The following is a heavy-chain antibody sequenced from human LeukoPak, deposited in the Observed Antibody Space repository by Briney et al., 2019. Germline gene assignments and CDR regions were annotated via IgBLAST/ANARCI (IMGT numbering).Heavy chain of an antibody. D-gene: IGHD4-23*01. Sequence: PSETLSLTCTVSGGSISSSSYYWGWIRQPPGKGLEWIGSIYYSGSTYYNPSLKSRVTISVDTSKNQFSLKLSSVTAADTAVYYCARECHDYGGSNDAFDIWGQGTMVTVSS. V-gene: IGHV4-39*07. J-gene: IGHJ3*02. CDR2: IYYSGST. CDR3: ARECHDYGGSNDAFDI. CDR1: GGSISSSSYY.